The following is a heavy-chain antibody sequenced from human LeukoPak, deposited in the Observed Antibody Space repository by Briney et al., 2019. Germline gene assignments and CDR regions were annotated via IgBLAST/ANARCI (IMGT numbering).Heavy chain of an antibody. CDR2: INSDGSST. Sequence: GGSLRLSCAASGFTFSSYWMHWVRQAPGKGLVWVSRINSDGSSTSYADSVKGRFTISRDNAKNTLYLQMNSLRAEDTAVYYCARAGVAGEYDYWGQGTLVTVSS. V-gene: IGHV3-74*01. J-gene: IGHJ4*02. CDR1: GFTFSSYW. CDR3: ARAGVAGEYDY. D-gene: IGHD6-19*01.